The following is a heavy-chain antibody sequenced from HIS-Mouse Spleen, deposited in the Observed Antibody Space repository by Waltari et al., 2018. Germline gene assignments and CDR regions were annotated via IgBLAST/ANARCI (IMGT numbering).Heavy chain of an antibody. CDR2: IYYSLRT. CDR3: AREIPYSSSWYDWYFDL. V-gene: IGHV4-39*07. D-gene: IGHD6-13*01. Sequence: QLQLQESGPGLVKPSETLSLTCTVSGGSISSSSYYWGWIRQPPGKGLGWIGSIYYSLRTYHNPSLKSRVTISVDTAKNQFSLKLGSVTAADTAVYYCAREIPYSSSWYDWYFDLWGRGTLVTVSS. J-gene: IGHJ2*01. CDR1: GGSISSSSYY.